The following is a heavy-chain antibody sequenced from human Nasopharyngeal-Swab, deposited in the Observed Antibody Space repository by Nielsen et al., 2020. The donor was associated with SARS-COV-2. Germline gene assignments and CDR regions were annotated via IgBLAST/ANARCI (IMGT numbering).Heavy chain of an antibody. CDR2: TNSDGSDT. CDR1: GFTFNRYW. D-gene: IGHD1-26*01. CDR3: AREWERPYYFDY. Sequence: GGSLRLSCAASGFTFNRYWLHWVRQVPGKGLQWVSRTNSDGSDTRYAESVKGRFTASRDTAKSTLYLQLNSVRAEDTGVYFCAREWERPYYFDYWGQGVLVTVSS. V-gene: IGHV3-74*01. J-gene: IGHJ4*02.